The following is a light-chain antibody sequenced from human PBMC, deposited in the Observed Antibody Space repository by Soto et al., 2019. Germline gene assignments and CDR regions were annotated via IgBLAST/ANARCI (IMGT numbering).Light chain of an antibody. Sequence: IVLTQSPGTLSLSPGERATLSCRASQSVSNNYLAWFQKQPGQAPRLLMCGPSGRAPDIPDRFSGSGGRTDYPLIIRRQEPEDFAVYYCQLEGGSPLPFGQGTKREI. CDR1: QSVSNNY. CDR3: QLEGGSPLP. V-gene: IGKV3-20*01. J-gene: IGKJ2*01. CDR2: GPS.